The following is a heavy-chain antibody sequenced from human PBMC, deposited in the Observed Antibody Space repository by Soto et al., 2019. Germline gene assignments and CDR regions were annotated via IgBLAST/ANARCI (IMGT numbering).Heavy chain of an antibody. J-gene: IGHJ6*02. CDR2: ISAYNGNT. CDR1: GYTFTSYG. CDR3: ARGSYDILTGYYGVEDYYGMGV. Sequence: QVQLVQSGAEVKKPGASVKVSCKASGYTFTSYGISWVRQAPGQGLEWMGWISAYNGNTNYAQKLQGRVTMTTDTSTSTAYMELRSLRSDDTAVYYCARGSYDILTGYYGVEDYYGMGVWGQGTTVTVSS. D-gene: IGHD3-9*01. V-gene: IGHV1-18*01.